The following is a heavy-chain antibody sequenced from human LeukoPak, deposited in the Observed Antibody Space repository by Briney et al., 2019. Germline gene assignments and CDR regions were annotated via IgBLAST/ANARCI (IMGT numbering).Heavy chain of an antibody. J-gene: IGHJ3*02. CDR2: IYYSGST. CDR3: ARVYDSSGYWHDAFDI. V-gene: IGHV4-39*07. D-gene: IGHD3-22*01. CDR1: GGSISSSGYY. Sequence: SETLSLTCSVSGGSISSSGYYWGWLRQPPGKGLEWIASIYYSGSTYYNPSLESRVTISRDTSKNQFSLKLSSVTAADTAVYYCARVYDSSGYWHDAFDIWGQGTMVTVSS.